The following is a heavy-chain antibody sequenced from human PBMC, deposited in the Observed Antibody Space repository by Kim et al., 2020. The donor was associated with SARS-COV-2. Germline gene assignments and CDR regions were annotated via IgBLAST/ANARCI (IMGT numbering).Heavy chain of an antibody. V-gene: IGHV5-10-1*01. Sequence: NYSPAFQGHVTISADKSIKTAYLQWSRLEASDTAVYYCATNSGVYYFAMDVWGQGTAVTVSS. D-gene: IGHD1-26*01. J-gene: IGHJ6*02. CDR3: ATNSGVYYFAMDV.